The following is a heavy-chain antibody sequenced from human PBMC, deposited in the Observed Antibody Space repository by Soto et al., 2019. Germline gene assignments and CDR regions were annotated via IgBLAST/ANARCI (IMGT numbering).Heavy chain of an antibody. D-gene: IGHD5-12*01. V-gene: IGHV1-18*04. CDR3: VRDSLGGPLVATIHLDL. CDR1: GYTFTNYA. J-gene: IGHJ4*02. Sequence: QVQLVQSGAEVRKPGASVKLSCKASGYTFTNYAITWVRRAPGQGLEWMGWINVYNYDINYAQRFQDRVSMTTDTSMNTAYMELRSLRSDDTAVYYCVRDSLGGPLVATIHLDLWGQGTLVTVSS. CDR2: INVYNYDI.